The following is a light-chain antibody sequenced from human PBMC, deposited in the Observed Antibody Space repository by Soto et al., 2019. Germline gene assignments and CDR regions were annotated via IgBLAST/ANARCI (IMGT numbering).Light chain of an antibody. CDR1: QSVSSY. Sequence: EIVLTQSPATLSLSPGERATLSCRASQSVSSYLAWYQQKPGQAPRLLIYDASNRATGIPARFSGSGSGTDFTLTISRLEPEDCAVYYCQQRSNWPWTFGQGTKVEIK. CDR2: DAS. J-gene: IGKJ1*01. CDR3: QQRSNWPWT. V-gene: IGKV3-11*01.